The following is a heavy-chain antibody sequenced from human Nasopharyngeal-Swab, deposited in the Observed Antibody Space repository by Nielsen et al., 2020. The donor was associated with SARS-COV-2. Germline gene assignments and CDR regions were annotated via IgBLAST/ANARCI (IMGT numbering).Heavy chain of an antibody. CDR2: ISYDGSNK. J-gene: IGHJ6*02. CDR1: GFTFSSYG. D-gene: IGHD6-19*01. CDR3: AKDHGSGWNVYYYYGMDV. V-gene: IGHV3-30*18. Sequence: GESLKISCAASGFTFSSYGMHWVRQAPGKGLEWVAVISYDGSNKYYADSVKGRFTISRDNSKNTLYLQMNSLRAEDTAVYYCAKDHGSGWNVYYYYGMDVWGQGTTVTVSS.